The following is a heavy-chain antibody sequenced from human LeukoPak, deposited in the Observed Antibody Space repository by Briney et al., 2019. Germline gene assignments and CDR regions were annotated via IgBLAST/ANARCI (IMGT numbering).Heavy chain of an antibody. CDR3: ARRGNYYDSSGYYHHWYFDL. V-gene: IGHV4-39*01. J-gene: IGHJ2*01. CDR1: GGSISSSSYY. CDR2: IYYSGST. Sequence: PSETLSLTCTVSGGSISSSSYYWGWIRQPPGKGLEWIGSIYYSGSTYYNPSLKSRVTISVDTSKNQFSLKLSSVTAADTAVYYCARRGNYYDSSGYYHHWYFDLWGPGTLVTVSS. D-gene: IGHD3-22*01.